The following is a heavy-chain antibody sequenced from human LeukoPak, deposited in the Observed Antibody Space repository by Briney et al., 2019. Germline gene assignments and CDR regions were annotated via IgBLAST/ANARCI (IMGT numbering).Heavy chain of an antibody. CDR2: INSDGSST. Sequence: SGGSLRLSCAASGFTFSSYWMHWVRQAPGKGLVWVSRINSDGSSTSYADSVKGRFTSSRDNAKNSLYLQMNSLRAEDTAVYYCARVRVTLYYYYMDVWGKGTTVTISS. CDR1: GFTFSSYW. J-gene: IGHJ6*03. V-gene: IGHV3-74*01. CDR3: ARVRVTLYYYYMDV. D-gene: IGHD5-18*01.